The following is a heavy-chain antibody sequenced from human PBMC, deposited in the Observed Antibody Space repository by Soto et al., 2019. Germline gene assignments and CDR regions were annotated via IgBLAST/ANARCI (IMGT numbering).Heavy chain of an antibody. V-gene: IGHV2-5*05. CDR3: SHRQGRAKMTEQIYWLDP. CDR2: IYWDDAK. CDR1: GFSLRTTGVG. J-gene: IGHJ5*02. D-gene: IGHD1-26*01. Sequence: QITLKESGPTLVKPTQTLTLTCTFSGFSLRTTGVGVGWIRQPPGKAPEWLALIYWDDAKRYDPYLQNRLTITKDTSKNLVFLTMTNVDPVDTATYYCSHRQGRAKMTEQIYWLDPWGQGTLVTVSS.